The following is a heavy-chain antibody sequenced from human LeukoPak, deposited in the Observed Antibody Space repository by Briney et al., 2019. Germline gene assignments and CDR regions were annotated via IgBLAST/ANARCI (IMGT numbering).Heavy chain of an antibody. Sequence: GSLRLSCAASGFRFSSYSMNWVRQPPGKGLEWIGSIYYSGSTYYNPSLKSRVTISVDTSKNQFSLKLSSVTAADTAVYYCAREGNYGSGSQYYFDYWGQGTLVTVSS. CDR1: GFRFSSYS. CDR3: AREGNYGSGSQYYFDY. J-gene: IGHJ4*02. CDR2: IYYSGST. D-gene: IGHD3-10*01. V-gene: IGHV4-39*07.